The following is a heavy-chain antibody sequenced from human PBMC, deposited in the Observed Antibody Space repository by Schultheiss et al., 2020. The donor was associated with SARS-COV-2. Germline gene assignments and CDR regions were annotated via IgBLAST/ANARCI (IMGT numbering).Heavy chain of an antibody. CDR2: ISLSSTYI. J-gene: IGHJ4*02. Sequence: GESLKISCAASGFIFSSYSMNWVRQAPGKGLEWVSSISLSSTYIYYADSMKGRFTISRDNAKNSLYLQMNSLRAEDTAVYYCARGDYGGNSNFDYWGQGTLVTVSS. CDR3: ARGDYGGNSNFDY. D-gene: IGHD4-23*01. V-gene: IGHV3-21*01. CDR1: GFIFSSYS.